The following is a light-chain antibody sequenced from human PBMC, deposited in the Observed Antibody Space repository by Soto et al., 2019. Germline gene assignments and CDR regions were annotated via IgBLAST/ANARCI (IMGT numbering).Light chain of an antibody. J-gene: IGKJ1*01. CDR1: QSVRSK. CDR2: GAS. Sequence: ILMTQSPVALSVSPGERATLSCRASQSVRSKLAWYQQKPGQAPRLFIYGASSRATGIPARFSGSGSGTEFTLTISSLQSEDFAVYYCQQYNNWPRAFGQGTKVDIK. CDR3: QQYNNWPRA. V-gene: IGKV3-15*01.